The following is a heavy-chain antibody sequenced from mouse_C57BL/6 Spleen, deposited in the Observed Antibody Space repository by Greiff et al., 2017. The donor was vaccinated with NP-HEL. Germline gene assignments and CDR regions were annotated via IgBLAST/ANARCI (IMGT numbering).Heavy chain of an antibody. CDR2: IYPRSGNT. Sequence: QVQLQQSGAELARPGASVKLSCKASGYTFTSYGISWVKQRTGQGLEWIGEIYPRSGNTYYNEKFKGKATLTADKSSSTAYMELRSLTSEDAAVYFCARGASSYGAYWGQGTLVTVSA. CDR3: ARGASSYGAY. V-gene: IGHV1-81*01. J-gene: IGHJ3*01. CDR1: GYTFTSYG. D-gene: IGHD1-1*01.